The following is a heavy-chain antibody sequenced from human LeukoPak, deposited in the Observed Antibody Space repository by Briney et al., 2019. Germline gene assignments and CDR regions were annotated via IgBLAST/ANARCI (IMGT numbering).Heavy chain of an antibody. CDR1: GGSISSYY. CDR2: IFYSGST. Sequence: SETLSLTCTVSGGSISSYYWSWIRPPPGKGLEWIGYIFYSGSTYYNPSLKSRVTISVDTSKKEFSLKLSSVTDAAAAVYYCGGGDLVGAAGYFDYWGQGTLVTVSS. J-gene: IGHJ4*02. D-gene: IGHD1-26*01. V-gene: IGHV4-59*01. CDR3: GGGDLVGAAGYFDY.